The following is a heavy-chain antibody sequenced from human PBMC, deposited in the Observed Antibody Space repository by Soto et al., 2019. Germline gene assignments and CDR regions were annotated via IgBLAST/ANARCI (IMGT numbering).Heavy chain of an antibody. CDR3: ARKGIDEPYYYYYYGMDV. V-gene: IGHV5-10-1*01. Sequence: GESLKISCKGSGYSFTSYWISWVRQMPGKGLEWMGRIDPSDSYTNYSPSFQGHVTISADKSISTAYLQWSSLKASDTATYYCARKGIDEPYYYYYYGMDVWGQGTTVTVSS. CDR2: IDPSDSYT. J-gene: IGHJ6*02. CDR1: GYSFTSYW.